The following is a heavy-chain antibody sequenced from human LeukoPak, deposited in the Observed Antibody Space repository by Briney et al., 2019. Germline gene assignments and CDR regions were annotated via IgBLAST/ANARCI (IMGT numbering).Heavy chain of an antibody. CDR1: GRTFSSSA. V-gene: IGHV1-69*05. Sequence: SVKVSCMPSGRTFSSSAISCVRQAPRQGLEWMGVIIPIFGTANYAQKFQGRVTITTDESTSTAYMELSRLRSDDTAVYYCARGSYSSGWYYYYGMDVWGQGTTVTVSS. CDR2: IIPIFGTA. J-gene: IGHJ6*02. D-gene: IGHD6-19*01. CDR3: ARGSYSSGWYYYYGMDV.